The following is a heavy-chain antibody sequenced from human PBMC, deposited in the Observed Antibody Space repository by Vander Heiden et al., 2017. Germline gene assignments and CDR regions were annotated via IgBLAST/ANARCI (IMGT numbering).Heavy chain of an antibody. CDR2: KYYRSKWFI. J-gene: IGHJ4*02. CDR1: GDSLSGNSGA. CDR3: ARGWLRGHFDY. Sequence: QVQVQQSGPALSKPSQTLSLTCAISGDSLSGNSGAWTWSRQSPWGGLEWLGRKYYRSKWFINYAKSVKSRITINSDTSKNQLSLQLNSVTPEGTAVYYCARGWLRGHFDYWGQGTLVTVSS. D-gene: IGHD5-12*01. V-gene: IGHV6-1*01.